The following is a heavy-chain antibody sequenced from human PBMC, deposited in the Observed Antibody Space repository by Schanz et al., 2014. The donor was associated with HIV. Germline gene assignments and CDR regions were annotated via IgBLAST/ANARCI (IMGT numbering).Heavy chain of an antibody. CDR2: IWNDGTSK. CDR1: GFTFSNYA. D-gene: IGHD3-10*01. V-gene: IGHV3-33*01. Sequence: QVHLVESGGGVVQPGTSLRLSCAASGFTFSNYAIHWVRQAPGKGLEGVTLIWNDGTSKYYADSVKGRFTISRDASKNALYLQMNSLRAEDTAVYYCARDNSGSIDYWGQGTLVTVFS. CDR3: ARDNSGSIDY. J-gene: IGHJ4*02.